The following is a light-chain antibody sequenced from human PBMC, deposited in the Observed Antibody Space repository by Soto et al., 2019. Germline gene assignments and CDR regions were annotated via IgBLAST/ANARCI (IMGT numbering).Light chain of an antibody. CDR3: SSYAGSNNFGVV. Sequence: QSALTQPPSASGSPGQSVTISCTGTSSDVGGYNYVSWYQQHPDKAPKLMIYEVSKRPSGVPDRFSGSKSGNTASLTVSGLQAEDEADYYCSSYAGSNNFGVVFGGGTQLTVL. CDR1: SSDVGGYNY. J-gene: IGLJ2*01. CDR2: EVS. V-gene: IGLV2-8*01.